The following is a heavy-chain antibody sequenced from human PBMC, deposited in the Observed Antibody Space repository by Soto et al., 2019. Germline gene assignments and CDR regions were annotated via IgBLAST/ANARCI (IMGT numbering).Heavy chain of an antibody. V-gene: IGHV4-39*01. CDR2: VYYSGST. J-gene: IGHJ5*02. Sequence: KPSETLSLTCTVSGGPVSISIYYWAWISQPPGRGLEWIGTVYYSGSTSYNPSLKSRLTMSIDTSKNQFSLKLSSVTAADTAVYYCARRWYCTSTSCLSWFDPWGQGTLVTVSS. CDR3: ARRWYCTSTSCLSWFDP. D-gene: IGHD2-2*01. CDR1: GGPVSISIYY.